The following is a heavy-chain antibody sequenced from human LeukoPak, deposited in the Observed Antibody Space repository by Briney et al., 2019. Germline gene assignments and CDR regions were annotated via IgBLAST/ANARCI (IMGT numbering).Heavy chain of an antibody. D-gene: IGHD5-12*01. J-gene: IGHJ6*03. CDR1: GYTFTSYD. Sequence: ASVKVSCKASGYTFTSYDINWVRQATGQGLEWMGWMNPNSGSTGYAQKFQGRVTITRNTSISTAYMELSSLRSEDTAVYYCAKVGYPKSYYYYYMDVWGKGTTVTVSS. V-gene: IGHV1-8*03. CDR2: MNPNSGST. CDR3: AKVGYPKSYYYYYMDV.